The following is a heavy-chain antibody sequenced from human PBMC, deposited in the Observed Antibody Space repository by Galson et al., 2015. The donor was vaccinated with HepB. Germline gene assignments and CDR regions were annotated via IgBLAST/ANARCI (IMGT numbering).Heavy chain of an antibody. J-gene: IGHJ3*02. CDR3: ARKLDGFLKASDM. CDR2: INPNSGRT. V-gene: IGHV1-2*02. D-gene: IGHD5-24*01. CDR1: GYIFSGNY. Sequence: SVKVSCKDSGYIFSGNYIHWLRQAPGQGLEWIGGINPNSGRTKYAQKFQGRVTVTRDTSISTTYMELRSLSSDDTAMYYFARKLDGFLKASDMWGQGTMVIVSS.